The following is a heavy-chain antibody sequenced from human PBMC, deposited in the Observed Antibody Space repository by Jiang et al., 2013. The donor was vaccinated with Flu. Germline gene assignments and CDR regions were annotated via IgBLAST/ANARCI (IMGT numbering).Heavy chain of an antibody. CDR2: FIGILL. Sequence: KPTQTLTLTCTFSGFSLSTSGVGVGWIRQPPGKDPGRGLHSFIGILLRSTAHSLKSRLTLTTDTSKTKVVLTMTNMDPVDTATYYCAHRLRAEDAFDVWGQGTVVTVSS. V-gene: IGHV2-5*02. CDR1: GFSLSTSGVG. CDR3: AHRLRAEDAFDV. J-gene: IGHJ3*01.